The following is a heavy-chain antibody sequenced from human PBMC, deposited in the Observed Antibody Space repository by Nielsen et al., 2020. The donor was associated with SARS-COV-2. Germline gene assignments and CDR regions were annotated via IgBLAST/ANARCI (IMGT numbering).Heavy chain of an antibody. V-gene: IGHV3-23*01. D-gene: IGHD3-10*01. CDR2: ISGGGFVT. CDR1: GSTFSIYA. J-gene: IGHJ6*02. CDR3: TRADRGYGLDV. Sequence: GGSLRLSCAASGSTFSIYAMSWVRQAPGRGLEWVSAISGGGFVTQYADSVKGRLTISRDDSKNTLYLQMNSLKAEDTAIYYCTRADRGYGLDVWGQGTTVTVSS.